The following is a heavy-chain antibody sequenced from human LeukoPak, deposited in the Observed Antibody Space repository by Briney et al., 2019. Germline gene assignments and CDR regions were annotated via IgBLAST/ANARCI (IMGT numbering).Heavy chain of an antibody. CDR1: GGSFSGYY. Sequence: PSETLSLTCAVYGGSFSGYYWSWIRQPPGKGLEWIGEINHSGSTNYNPSLKSRVTISVDTSKNQFSLKVSSVTAADTAVYYCASRKTSSSSFRKPIDYWGQGTLVTVSS. V-gene: IGHV4-34*01. D-gene: IGHD6-6*01. J-gene: IGHJ4*02. CDR3: ASRKTSSSSFRKPIDY. CDR2: INHSGST.